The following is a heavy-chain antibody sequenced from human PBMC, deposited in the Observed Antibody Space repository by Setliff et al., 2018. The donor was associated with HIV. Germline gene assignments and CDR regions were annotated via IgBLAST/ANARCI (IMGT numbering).Heavy chain of an antibody. J-gene: IGHJ3*02. CDR2: IYTTGGT. CDR3: ARAPTGVTNAFDI. V-gene: IGHV4-61*09. Sequence: PSETLSLTCTVSGGSISSGIYYWIWIRQPAGKGLEWIGHIYTTGGTNYNPSLESRLTISVATSRNQFSLRLSFVTPADTAEYYCARAPTGVTNAFDIWGQGTMVTVSS. CDR1: GGSISSGIYY. D-gene: IGHD2-8*02.